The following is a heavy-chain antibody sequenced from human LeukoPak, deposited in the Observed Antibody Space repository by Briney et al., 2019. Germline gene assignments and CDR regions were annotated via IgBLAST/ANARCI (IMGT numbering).Heavy chain of an antibody. V-gene: IGHV3-21*01. CDR2: ISSSSSYI. CDR1: GFTFSSYS. CDR3: ASGGILRFLEWFSAFDI. J-gene: IGHJ3*02. Sequence: PGGSLRLSCAASGFTFSSYSMNWVRQAPGKGLEWVSSISSSSSYIHYADSVKGRFTISRDNAKNSLYLQMNSLRAEDTAVYYCASGGILRFLEWFSAFDIWGQGTMVTVSS. D-gene: IGHD3-3*01.